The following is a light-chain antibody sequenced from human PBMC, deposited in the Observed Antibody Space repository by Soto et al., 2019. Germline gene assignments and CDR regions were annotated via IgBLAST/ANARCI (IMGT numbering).Light chain of an antibody. CDR2: GAS. CDR1: QSVSNNY. V-gene: IGKV3-20*01. J-gene: IGKJ1*01. Sequence: ESVLTQSPGTLSLSPGERATLSCRAIQSVSNNYLAWYQQKPGQAPRLLIYGASNRATGIPDRFSGSGSGTDFTLTISRLGPEDFAVYYCQQCGSSGTFGQGTKVDIK. CDR3: QQCGSSGT.